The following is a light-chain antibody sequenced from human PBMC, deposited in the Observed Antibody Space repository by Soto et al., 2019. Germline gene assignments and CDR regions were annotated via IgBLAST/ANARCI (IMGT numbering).Light chain of an antibody. Sequence: EIVLTQSPGTLSLSPGERATLSCRASQSVSSSFLAWYQQKPGQAPRLRIYGASTRATGIPDRFSGSGSGTDLTLTISRLEPEDVAVYYCQQYDSSPWTFGQGTKGEIK. CDR3: QQYDSSPWT. CDR2: GAS. V-gene: IGKV3-20*01. J-gene: IGKJ1*01. CDR1: QSVSSSF.